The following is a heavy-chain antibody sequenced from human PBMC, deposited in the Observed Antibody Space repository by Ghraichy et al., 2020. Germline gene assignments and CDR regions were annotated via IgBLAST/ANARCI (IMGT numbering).Heavy chain of an antibody. Sequence: SQTLSLTCAVSGGSISSGDYSWRWIRQPPGKGLEWIGSIHQSGSTYFNPSLESRVTISIDKPKNQLSLKLSSVTAADTAVYYCARIANWFDPWGQGTLVTVSS. J-gene: IGHJ5*02. CDR1: GGSISSGDYS. CDR3: ARIANWFDP. V-gene: IGHV4-30-2*01. CDR2: IHQSGST.